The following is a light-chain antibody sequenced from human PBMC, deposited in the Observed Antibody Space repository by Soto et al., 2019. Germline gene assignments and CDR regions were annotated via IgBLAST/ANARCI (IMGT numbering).Light chain of an antibody. CDR3: QQHNSSPWT. CDR1: QTISSW. Sequence: DIQMTKSPSTLSGSVGDRVTITCRASQTISSWLAWYQQKPGKAPKLLIYDVSTLESGVPSRFSGSGSGTEFTLTISSLQPDDFATYYCQQHNSSPWTFGQGTKVDIK. J-gene: IGKJ1*01. CDR2: DVS. V-gene: IGKV1-5*01.